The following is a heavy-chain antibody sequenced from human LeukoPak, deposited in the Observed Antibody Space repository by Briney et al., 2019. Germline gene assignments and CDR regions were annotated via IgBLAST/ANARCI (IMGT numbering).Heavy chain of an antibody. V-gene: IGHV1-2*02. CDR2: INPNSGGT. D-gene: IGHD3-22*01. J-gene: IGHJ4*02. CDR3: ARVDYYDSSGYYYGIDY. Sequence: GASVKVSCTASGYTFTGYYMHWVRQAPGQGLEWMGWINPNSGGTNYAQKFQGRVTMTRDTSISTAYMELSRLRSDDTAVYYCARVDYYDSSGYYYGIDYWGQGTLVTVSS. CDR1: GYTFTGYY.